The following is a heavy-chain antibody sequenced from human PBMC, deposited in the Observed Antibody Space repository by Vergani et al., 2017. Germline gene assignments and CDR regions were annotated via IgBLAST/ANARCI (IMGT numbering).Heavy chain of an antibody. CDR3: ARASYYGSGGHFDY. CDR1: GGSISSGTFH. V-gene: IGHV4-61*02. J-gene: IGHJ4*02. D-gene: IGHD3-10*01. Sequence: QVQLKESGPGLVKPSQTLSLTCTVSGGSISSGTFHWTWIRQPAGKGLEWIGRIFTSGSTNYNPSLKSRVTISVDTSKNQFSLKLRSVTAADTAVYYCARASYYGSGGHFDYWGQGTLVTVSS. CDR2: IFTSGST.